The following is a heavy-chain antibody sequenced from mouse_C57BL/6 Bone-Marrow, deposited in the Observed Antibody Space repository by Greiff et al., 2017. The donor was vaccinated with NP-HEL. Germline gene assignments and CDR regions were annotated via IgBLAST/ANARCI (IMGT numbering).Heavy chain of an antibody. D-gene: IGHD1-1*01. CDR3: AGSSSYPWWYVDV. CDR2: IYPRSGNT. CDR1: GYTFTSYG. V-gene: IGHV1-81*01. Sequence: QVQLQQSGAELVRPGASVKLSCKASGYTFTSYGISWVKQRTGQGLEWIGEIYPRSGNTNYNEKFKGKATLTADKSSSTAYMELRSLTSEDSAVYFCAGSSSYPWWYVDVWGTGTTVTVSA. J-gene: IGHJ1*03.